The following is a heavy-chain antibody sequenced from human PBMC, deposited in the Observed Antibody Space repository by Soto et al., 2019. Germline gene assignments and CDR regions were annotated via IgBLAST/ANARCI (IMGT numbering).Heavy chain of an antibody. CDR3: ARVAMIYVVPAAMVNWFDP. CDR2: INHSGST. CDR1: GGSFSGYY. V-gene: IGHV4-34*01. Sequence: SETLSLTCAVYGGSFSGYYWSWIRQPPGKGLEWIGEINHSGSTNYNPSLKSRVTISVDTSKNQFSLKLSSVTAADTAVYYCARVAMIYVVPAAMVNWFDPWGQGTLVTVSS. D-gene: IGHD2-2*01. J-gene: IGHJ5*02.